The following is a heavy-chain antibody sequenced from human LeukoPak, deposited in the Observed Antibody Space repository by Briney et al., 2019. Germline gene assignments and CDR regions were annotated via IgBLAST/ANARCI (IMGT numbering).Heavy chain of an antibody. D-gene: IGHD3-9*01. CDR1: GYTFTSYD. CDR3: ARHDILTRYYYGMDV. CDR2: MNPNSGNT. J-gene: IGHJ6*02. Sequence: ASVKVSCKASGYTFTSYDINWVRQATGQGLEWMGWMNPNSGNTGYAQKFQGRVTMTRNTSISTAYMELSSLRSVDTAVYYCARHDILTRYYYGMDVWGQGTLVTVSS. V-gene: IGHV1-8*01.